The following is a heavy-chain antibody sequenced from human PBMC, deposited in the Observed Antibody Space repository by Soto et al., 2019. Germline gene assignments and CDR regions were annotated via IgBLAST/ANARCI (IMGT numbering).Heavy chain of an antibody. V-gene: IGHV4-34*01. D-gene: IGHD6-6*01. Sequence: SETLSLTCAVYGGSFSGYYWSWIRQPPGKGLEWIGEINHSGSTNYNPSLKSRVTISVDTSKNQFSLKLSSVTAADTAVYYCARGYSSSSLTERPRFDPWGQGTLVTVSS. CDR2: INHSGST. CDR1: GGSFSGYY. CDR3: ARGYSSSSLTERPRFDP. J-gene: IGHJ5*02.